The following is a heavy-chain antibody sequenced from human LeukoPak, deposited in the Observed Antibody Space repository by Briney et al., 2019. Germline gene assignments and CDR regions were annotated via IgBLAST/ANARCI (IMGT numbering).Heavy chain of an antibody. D-gene: IGHD1-26*01. CDR2: IIPIFGTA. J-gene: IGHJ3*02. Sequence: SVKVSCKASGGTFSSYVISWVRQAPGQGLEWMGGIIPIFGTANYAQKFQGRVTITTDESTSTAYMELSSLRSEDTAVYYCAHLAGDYSGSYPPDAFDIWGQGTMVTVSS. CDR3: AHLAGDYSGSYPPDAFDI. CDR1: GGTFSSYV. V-gene: IGHV1-69*05.